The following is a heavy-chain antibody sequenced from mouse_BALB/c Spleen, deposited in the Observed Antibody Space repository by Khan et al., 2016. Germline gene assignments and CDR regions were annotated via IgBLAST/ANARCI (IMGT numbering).Heavy chain of an antibody. Sequence: QVQLQQSGAELAKPGASVKMSCKASGYTFTSYWMHWVKQRPGQGLEWIGYINPSTGYTEYNQKFKDKATLTADKSSSTAYMQLSSLTSEDSAVYYCARRGNFFDYWGQDTTLTVSS. CDR3: ARRGNFFDY. J-gene: IGHJ2*01. D-gene: IGHD2-14*01. CDR2: INPSTGYT. V-gene: IGHV1-7*01. CDR1: GYTFTSYW.